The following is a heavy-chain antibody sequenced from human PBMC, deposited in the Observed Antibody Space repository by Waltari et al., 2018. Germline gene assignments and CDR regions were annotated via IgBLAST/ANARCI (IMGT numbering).Heavy chain of an antibody. CDR2: INPNSGGT. J-gene: IGHJ5*02. D-gene: IGHD5-12*01. CDR3: ARGRGYSGYGYNWFDP. V-gene: IGHV1-2*02. Sequence: QVQLVQSGAEVKKPGASVKVSCKASGYTFTGYYMHWVRQAPGQGLEWMGWINPNSGGTNYAQKFQGRVTMTRDTSISTAYMELSRLRSDDTAVYYCARGRGYSGYGYNWFDPWGQGTLVTVSS. CDR1: GYTFTGYY.